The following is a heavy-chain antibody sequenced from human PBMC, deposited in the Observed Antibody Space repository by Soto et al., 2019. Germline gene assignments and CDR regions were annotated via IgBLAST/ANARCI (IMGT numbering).Heavy chain of an antibody. J-gene: IGHJ6*02. CDR1: GFTFSDSA. V-gene: IGHV3-73*01. CDR3: TRQLMDV. Sequence: EVQLVESGGGLVQPGGSLKLSCAASGFTFSDSAMHWVRQASGKGLEWGGRIRSKGNNYAAAFAASVKGRFTISRDDSKDTAYLQMNSLKTEDTAVYYWTRQLMDVWGQGTTVTVSS. CDR2: IRSKGNNYAA.